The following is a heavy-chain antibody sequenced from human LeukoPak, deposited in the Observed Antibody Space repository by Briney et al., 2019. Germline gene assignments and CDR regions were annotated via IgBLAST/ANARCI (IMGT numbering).Heavy chain of an antibody. D-gene: IGHD2-2*01. Sequence: PSETLSLTCTVSGGSISSGDYYWSWIRQPPGKGLEWIGYIYYSGSTYYNPSLKSRVTISVDTSKNQFSLKLSSVTAADTAVYYCARGRKYQLPFNWFDPWGQGALVTVSS. J-gene: IGHJ5*02. CDR2: IYYSGST. CDR3: ARGRKYQLPFNWFDP. V-gene: IGHV4-30-4*01. CDR1: GGSISSGDYY.